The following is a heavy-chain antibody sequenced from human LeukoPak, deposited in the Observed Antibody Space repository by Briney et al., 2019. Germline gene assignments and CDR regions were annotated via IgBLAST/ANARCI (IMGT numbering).Heavy chain of an antibody. D-gene: IGHD1-26*01. CDR3: ARDNSYSYYYYYMDV. CDR1: GFTFSSYA. CDR2: ISGSGGST. V-gene: IGHV3-23*01. J-gene: IGHJ6*03. Sequence: AGGSLRLSCAASGFTFSSYAMSWVRQAPGKGLEWVSAISGSGGSTYSADSVKGRFTISRDNAKNSLYLQMNSLRAEDTAVYYCARDNSYSYYYYYMDVWGKGTTVTVSS.